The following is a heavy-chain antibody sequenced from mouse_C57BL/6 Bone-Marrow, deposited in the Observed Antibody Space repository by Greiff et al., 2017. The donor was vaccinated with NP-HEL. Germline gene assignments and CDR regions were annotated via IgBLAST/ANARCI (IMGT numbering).Heavy chain of an antibody. CDR2: IRNKANNHAT. CDR3: TRQGESWFAY. CDR1: GFTFSDAW. V-gene: IGHV6-6*01. J-gene: IGHJ3*01. Sequence: EVKVVESGGGLVQPGGSMKLSCAASGFTFSDAWMDWVRQSPEKGLEWVAEIRNKANNHATYYAESVKGRFTISRDDSKSSVYLQLNSLRAEDTGIYYCTRQGESWFAYWGQGTLVTVSA.